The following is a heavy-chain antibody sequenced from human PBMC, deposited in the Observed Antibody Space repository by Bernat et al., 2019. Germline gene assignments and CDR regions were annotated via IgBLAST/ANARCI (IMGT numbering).Heavy chain of an antibody. Sequence: QVQLVESGGGVVQPGRSLRLSCAASGFTFSSYGMHWVRQAPGKGLEWVAVIWYDGSNKYYADSVKGRFNISRDNSKNTLYLQMNSLRAEDTAVYYCARDPSAVQLEQPPPLDYWGQGTLVTVSS. V-gene: IGHV3-33*01. J-gene: IGHJ4*02. CDR1: GFTFSSYG. D-gene: IGHD1-1*01. CDR2: IWYDGSNK. CDR3: ARDPSAVQLEQPPPLDY.